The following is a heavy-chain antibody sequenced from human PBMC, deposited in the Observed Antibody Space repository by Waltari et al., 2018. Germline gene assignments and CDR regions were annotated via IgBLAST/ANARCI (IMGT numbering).Heavy chain of an antibody. CDR3: ASRATVDADY. V-gene: IGHV1-69*10. D-gene: IGHD1-26*01. J-gene: IGHJ4*02. CDR1: GGTFSSYA. CDR2: IIPILGIA. Sequence: QVQLVQSGAEVKKPGSSVKVSCKASGGTFSSYAIRWVRQAPGQGLEWMGGIIPILGIANYAQKFQGRVTITADKSTSTAYMELSSLRSEDTAVYYCASRATVDADYWGQGTLVTVSS.